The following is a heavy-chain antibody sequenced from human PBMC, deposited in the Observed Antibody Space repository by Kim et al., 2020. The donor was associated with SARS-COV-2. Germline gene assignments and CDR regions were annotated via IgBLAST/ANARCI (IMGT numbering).Heavy chain of an antibody. CDR1: PNSFTTYW. J-gene: IGHJ6*02. CDR2: MYPGDSDT. CDR3: SRQARTYFHGMDV. V-gene: IGHV5-51*01. Sequence: GESLKISCKGSPNSFTTYWITWVRQVPGKGLEWMGTMYPGDSDTRYSPSFEGHVTMSADMSTTTAYLEWSSLEASDTAIYYCSRQARTYFHGMDVWGQGTAVTVSS. D-gene: IGHD3-9*01.